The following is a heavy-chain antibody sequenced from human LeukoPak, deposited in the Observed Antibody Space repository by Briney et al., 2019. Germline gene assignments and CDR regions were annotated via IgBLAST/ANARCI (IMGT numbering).Heavy chain of an antibody. J-gene: IGHJ4*02. V-gene: IGHV4-38-2*02. CDR3: ATVGGGYYSPFDY. D-gene: IGHD3-22*01. CDR1: GYSISSTYY. Sequence: PSETLSLTCTVSGYSISSTYYWGWIRQPPGKGLEWIGTIYHSGSTYYNPSLKSRVTISVDTSKNQFSLKLSSVTAANTAVYYCATVGGGYYSPFDYWGQGTLVTVSS. CDR2: IYHSGST.